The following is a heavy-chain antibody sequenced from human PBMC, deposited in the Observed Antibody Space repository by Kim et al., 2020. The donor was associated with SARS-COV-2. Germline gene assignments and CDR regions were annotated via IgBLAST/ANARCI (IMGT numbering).Heavy chain of an antibody. D-gene: IGHD1-26*01. CDR3: ARMGATRNYYYEF. J-gene: IGHJ4*02. CDR1: GYTFSNYG. V-gene: IGHV1-3*01. CDR2: IKAGNGQT. Sequence: ASVKVSCKASGYTFSNYGVHWVRQAPGQRLEWMGWIKAGNGQTRYSQKFQGRVTIIWDTSATTAYMDLTSLRSEDTAIYYCARMGATRNYYYEFWGQGALVTVSS.